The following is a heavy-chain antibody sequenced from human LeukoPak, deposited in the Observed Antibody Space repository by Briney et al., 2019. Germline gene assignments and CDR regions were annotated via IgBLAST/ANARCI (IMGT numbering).Heavy chain of an antibody. CDR3: ATRGGLTHNTLAM. D-gene: IGHD2-15*01. Sequence: GASVKVSCKGSGYNFSVYYMHWVRQAPGQGLEWMGWMDPNSGDTIYAPKFQGRVSMTRDTSITTAYMELSSLTFDDSAMYYCATRGGLTHNTLAMWGHGTMVTVSS. CDR1: GYNFSVYY. CDR2: MDPNSGDT. V-gene: IGHV1-2*02. J-gene: IGHJ3*01.